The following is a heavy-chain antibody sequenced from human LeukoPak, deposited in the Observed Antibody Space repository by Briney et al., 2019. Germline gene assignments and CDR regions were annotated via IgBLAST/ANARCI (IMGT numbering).Heavy chain of an antibody. CDR1: GGPFRGYY. D-gene: IGHD6-13*01. J-gene: IGHJ4*02. CDR3: ARRPGYSSSWYRN. V-gene: IGHV4-34*01. Sequence: SETLSLTCPVYGGPFRGYYWSWIRQPPGKGLEGIGGINHSGSTNYNPSLKGPVTISVDTSKNQFSLKLSSVTAADTAVYYCARRPGYSSSWYRNWGQGTLVTVSS. CDR2: INHSGST.